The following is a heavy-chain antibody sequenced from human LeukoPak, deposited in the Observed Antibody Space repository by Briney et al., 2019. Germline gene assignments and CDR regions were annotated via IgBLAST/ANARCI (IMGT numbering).Heavy chain of an antibody. CDR3: ARDRSANSRVYYFDY. CDR2: ISYDGNIK. D-gene: IGHD4/OR15-4a*01. CDR1: GFSFSNYG. V-gene: IGHV3-30*03. J-gene: IGHJ4*02. Sequence: GGSLRLSCAASGFSFSNYGMQWVRQAPGKGLEWVAIISYDGNIKYQADSVKGRFTISRDDSKNTLYLQMNSLRAEDTAVYYCARDRSANSRVYYFDYWGQGTLVTVSS.